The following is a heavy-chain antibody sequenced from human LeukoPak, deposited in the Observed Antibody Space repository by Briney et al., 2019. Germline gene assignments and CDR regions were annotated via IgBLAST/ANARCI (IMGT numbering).Heavy chain of an antibody. J-gene: IGHJ4*02. CDR1: GGSFSGYY. Sequence: SETLSLTCAVYGGSFSGYYWSWIRQPPGKGLEWIGSIYSSGSTYYNASLQSRVTISIETSKNQISLRLNSVTAADTAIYYCAKSGGYGLIDYWGQGTLVTVSS. D-gene: IGHD1-26*01. V-gene: IGHV4-34*01. CDR3: AKSGGYGLIDY. CDR2: IYSSGST.